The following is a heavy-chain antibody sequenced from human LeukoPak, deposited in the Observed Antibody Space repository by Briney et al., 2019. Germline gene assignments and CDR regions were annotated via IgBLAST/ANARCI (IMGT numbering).Heavy chain of an antibody. J-gene: IGHJ6*03. CDR3: ARARGYYYMDV. CDR2: IYYSGST. Sequence: SETLSLTCTVSGGSLSSYYWSWIRQPPGKGLEWIGYIYYSGSTNYNPSLKSRVTVSVDTTKNQFSLKLSSVTAADTAVYYCARARGYYYMDVWGKGTTVTVPS. V-gene: IGHV4-59*01. CDR1: GGSLSSYY.